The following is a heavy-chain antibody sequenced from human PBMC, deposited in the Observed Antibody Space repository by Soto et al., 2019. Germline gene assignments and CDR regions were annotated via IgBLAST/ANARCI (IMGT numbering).Heavy chain of an antibody. CDR1: GYPFTTFG. D-gene: IGHD2-8*01. CDR3: AKDGGHGALMHSCGMDV. CDR2: ISGHSGGT. V-gene: IGHV1-18*01. Sequence: QPQLVQSGVDLKKPGASVRVSCKASGYPFTTFGINWVRHAPGQGLEWMGWISGHSGGTKYGPKFRDRLTMVTDTSSKTADMELRSLTSDATSVYDCAKDGGHGALMHSCGMDVWGQGTTVPVSS. J-gene: IGHJ6*02.